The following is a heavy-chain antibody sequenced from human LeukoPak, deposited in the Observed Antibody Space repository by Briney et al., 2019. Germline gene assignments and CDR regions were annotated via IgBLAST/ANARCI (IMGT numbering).Heavy chain of an antibody. D-gene: IGHD3-10*01. CDR1: GFTFSSYG. Sequence: PGRSLRLSCAASGFTFSSYGIHWVRQAPGKGLEWVAFIRSDGINKYYADSVKGRFTISRDNSKNTLFLQMNSLRAEDTAVYYCAKMGKTENHYGSGRFSYYYYMDVWGKGTTVTISS. J-gene: IGHJ6*03. CDR2: IRSDGINK. CDR3: AKMGKTENHYGSGRFSYYYYMDV. V-gene: IGHV3-30*02.